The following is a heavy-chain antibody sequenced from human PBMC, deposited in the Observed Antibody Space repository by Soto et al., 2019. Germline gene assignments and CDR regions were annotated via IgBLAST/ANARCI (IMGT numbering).Heavy chain of an antibody. CDR1: GFSLSTSGVG. J-gene: IGHJ4*02. D-gene: IGHD2-15*01. CDR3: AHRRCSGGSCYFDY. V-gene: IGHV2-5*01. CDR2: IYWNVEK. Sequence: QISLKESGPTLVKPTETLTLTCTFSGFSLSTSGVGVGWIRQPPGKALEWLGMIYWNVEKRYSPSLMNRLTIAKDTSKNQVDLTLTDMDPADTATYYCAHRRCSGGSCYFDYWGQGTLVTVSS.